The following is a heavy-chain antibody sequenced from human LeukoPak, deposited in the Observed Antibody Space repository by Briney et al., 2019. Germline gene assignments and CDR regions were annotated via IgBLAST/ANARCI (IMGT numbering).Heavy chain of an antibody. V-gene: IGHV5-10-1*01. Sequence: GESLKISCKGSGYTFTSCWISWVRQMPGKGLEWMGKIDPSDSYTNYSPSFQGHVTISADKSSTTAYLQWSSLKASDSAIYYCARHYGTWFPFDYWGQGTLITVSS. CDR2: IDPSDSYT. D-gene: IGHD2-15*01. CDR3: ARHYGTWFPFDY. CDR1: GYTFTSCW. J-gene: IGHJ4*02.